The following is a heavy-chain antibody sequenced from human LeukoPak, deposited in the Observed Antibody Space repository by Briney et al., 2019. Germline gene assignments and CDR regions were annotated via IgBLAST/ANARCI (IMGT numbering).Heavy chain of an antibody. CDR3: AKDTWDYGPGTYDNSGY. V-gene: IGHV3-23*01. J-gene: IGHJ4*02. D-gene: IGHD3-10*01. Sequence: GGSLRLSCAASGFTFSSYAMSWVRQAPGKGLEWVSGISGSGGSTYYTDSVKGRFTISRDDSKNTLYLEMKSLRAEDTAVYYCAKDTWDYGPGTYDNSGYWGQGTLVTVSS. CDR1: GFTFSSYA. CDR2: ISGSGGST.